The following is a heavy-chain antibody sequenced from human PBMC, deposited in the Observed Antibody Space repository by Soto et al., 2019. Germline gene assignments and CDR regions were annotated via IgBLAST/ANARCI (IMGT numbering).Heavy chain of an antibody. CDR1: GGSISSYY. CDR2: IYYSGST. V-gene: IGHV4-59*01. CDR3: ARDKREYSGYDSYFDY. Sequence: PSETLSLTCTVSGGSISSYYWSWIRQPPGKGLEWIGYIYYSGSTNYNPSLKSRVTISVDTSKNQFSLKPSSVTAADTAVYYCARDKREYSGYDSYFDYWGQGTLVTVSS. D-gene: IGHD5-12*01. J-gene: IGHJ4*02.